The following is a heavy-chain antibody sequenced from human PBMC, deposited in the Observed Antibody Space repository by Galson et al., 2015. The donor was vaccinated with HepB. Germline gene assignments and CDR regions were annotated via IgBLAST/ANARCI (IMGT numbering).Heavy chain of an antibody. CDR3: VKDVDYGGNIFPGFGFDY. J-gene: IGHJ4*02. V-gene: IGHV3-64D*06. D-gene: IGHD4-23*01. CDR2: ISSNGGST. Sequence: SLRLSCAASGFTFSSYAMHWVRQAPGKGLEYVSAISSNGGSTYYADSVKGRFTISRDNSKNTLYLQMSSLRAEDTAVYYCVKDVDYGGNIFPGFGFDYWGQGPRVTVSS. CDR1: GFTFSSYA.